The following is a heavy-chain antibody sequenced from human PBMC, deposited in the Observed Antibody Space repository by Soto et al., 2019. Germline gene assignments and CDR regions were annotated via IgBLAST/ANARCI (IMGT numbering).Heavy chain of an antibody. CDR2: IYYSGST. Sequence: SETLSLTCTVSGGSIGRGGYYWSWIRQHPGEGPEWIGYIYYSGSTYYNPSLKSRVTISVDTSKNQFSLKLSSVTAADTAVYYCARALGYFSGGSCLGNAFDSWGQGTMVNVAS. CDR1: GGSIGRGGYY. J-gene: IGHJ3*02. D-gene: IGHD2-15*01. CDR3: ARALGYFSGGSCLGNAFDS. V-gene: IGHV4-31*03.